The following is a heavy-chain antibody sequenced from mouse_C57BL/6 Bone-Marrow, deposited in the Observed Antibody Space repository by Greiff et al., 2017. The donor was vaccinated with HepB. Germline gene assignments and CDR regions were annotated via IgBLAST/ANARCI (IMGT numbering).Heavy chain of an antibody. Sequence: QVQLQQSGPELVKPGASVKISCKASGYSFTSYYIHWVKQRPGQGLEWIGWIYPGSGNTKYNEKFKGKATLTADTSSSTAYIQLSSLTSEDSAVYYWASPYGNYEGWYFDVWGTGTTVTVSS. J-gene: IGHJ1*03. V-gene: IGHV1-66*01. D-gene: IGHD2-1*01. CDR2: IYPGSGNT. CDR1: GYSFTSYY. CDR3: ASPYGNYEGWYFDV.